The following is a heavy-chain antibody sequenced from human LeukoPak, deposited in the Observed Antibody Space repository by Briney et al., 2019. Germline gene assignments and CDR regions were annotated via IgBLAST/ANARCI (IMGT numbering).Heavy chain of an antibody. V-gene: IGHV3-23*01. CDR3: AKGGVYCSSTSCSLAFDI. D-gene: IGHD2-2*01. Sequence: PGGSLRLSCAASGFTFSSYAMSWVRQAPGKGLEWVSAISGSGGSTYYADSVKGRFTISRDNSKNTLYLQMNSLRAEDTAVYYCAKGGVYCSSTSCSLAFDIWGQGTMVTVSS. J-gene: IGHJ3*02. CDR1: GFTFSSYA. CDR2: ISGSGGST.